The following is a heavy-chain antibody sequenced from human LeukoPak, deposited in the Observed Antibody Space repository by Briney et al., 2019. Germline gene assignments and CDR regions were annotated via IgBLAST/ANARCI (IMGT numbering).Heavy chain of an antibody. CDR2: IRYDGIVT. D-gene: IGHD2-21*02. V-gene: IGHV3-74*01. J-gene: IGHJ3*02. CDR1: EFTFSNYW. Sequence: GGSLRLSCVASEFTFSNYWIHWVRQPPGKGLVWVSRIRYDGIVTNYADSVEGRFTISRDNAKNSLYLQMNSLGAEDTALYYCAREVTASSFDILGQGTMVTVSS. CDR3: AREVTASSFDI.